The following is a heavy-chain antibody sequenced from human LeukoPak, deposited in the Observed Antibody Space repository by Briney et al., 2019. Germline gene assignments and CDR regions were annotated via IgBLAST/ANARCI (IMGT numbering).Heavy chain of an antibody. V-gene: IGHV1-2*02. D-gene: IGHD5-18*01. J-gene: IGHJ4*02. CDR2: INPNSGAT. Sequence: ASVKVSCKASRYTFTGYYIHWVRQAPGQGLEWMGWINPNSGATNFARKFQGRVTMTKDTSITTAYMELTRLISDDTAVYYCARDVDSAMVLKYWGQGTLVTVSS. CDR3: ARDVDSAMVLKY. CDR1: RYTFTGYY.